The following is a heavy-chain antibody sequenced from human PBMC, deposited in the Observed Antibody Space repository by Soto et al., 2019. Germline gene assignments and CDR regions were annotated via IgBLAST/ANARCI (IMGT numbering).Heavy chain of an antibody. V-gene: IGHV1-69*12. CDR1: GGTFSSYA. CDR2: IIPIFGTA. CDR3: ARNGVGPAAIAGMDV. J-gene: IGHJ6*02. Sequence: QVQLVQSGAEVKKPGSSVKVSCKASGGTFSSYAISWVRQAPGQGLEWMGGIIPIFGTANYAQKFQGRVTIXEDXSXTTAYMELSSLRSEDTAVYYCARNGVGPAAIAGMDVWGQGTTVTVSS. D-gene: IGHD2-2*02.